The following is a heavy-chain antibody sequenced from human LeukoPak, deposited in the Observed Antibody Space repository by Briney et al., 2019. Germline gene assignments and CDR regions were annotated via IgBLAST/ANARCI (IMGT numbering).Heavy chain of an antibody. Sequence: PGRSLRLSCAASGFTFSSYGMHWVRQAPGKGLEWVAVISYDGSNKYYADSVKGRFTISRDNSKNTLYLQMNSLRAEDTAVYYCAKDIIAQTGDFDYWGQGTLVTVSS. D-gene: IGHD7-27*01. J-gene: IGHJ4*02. CDR1: GFTFSSYG. CDR3: AKDIIAQTGDFDY. V-gene: IGHV3-30*18. CDR2: ISYDGSNK.